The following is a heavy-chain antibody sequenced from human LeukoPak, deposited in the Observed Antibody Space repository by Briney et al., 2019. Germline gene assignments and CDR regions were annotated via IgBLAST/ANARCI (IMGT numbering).Heavy chain of an antibody. J-gene: IGHJ6*03. Sequence: GASVKVSCKASGGTFSSYAISWVRQAPGQGLEWMGWISAYNGNTNYAQKLQGRVTMTTDTSTSTAYMELRSLRSDDTAVYYCARVLLSSRSVHYYMDVWGKGTTVTVSS. CDR2: ISAYNGNT. V-gene: IGHV1-18*01. CDR1: GGTFSSYA. D-gene: IGHD2-15*01. CDR3: ARVLLSSRSVHYYMDV.